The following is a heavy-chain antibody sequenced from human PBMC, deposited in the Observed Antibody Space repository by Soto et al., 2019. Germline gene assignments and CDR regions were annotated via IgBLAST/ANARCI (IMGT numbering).Heavy chain of an antibody. V-gene: IGHV3-74*01. CDR3: VRGGQFYSVPLDY. J-gene: IGHJ4*02. Sequence: EVQLVESGGGLVRPGGSLTLSCAASEHTFSGYWSTWVRQAPGEGLVWVSRIRSDGHDTTYADSAKGRFTISRDNVKNTLYLQMYSLRTEDTAVYYCVRGGQFYSVPLDYWGQGTLVTVSS. D-gene: IGHD4-4*01. CDR1: EHTFSGYW. CDR2: IRSDGHDT.